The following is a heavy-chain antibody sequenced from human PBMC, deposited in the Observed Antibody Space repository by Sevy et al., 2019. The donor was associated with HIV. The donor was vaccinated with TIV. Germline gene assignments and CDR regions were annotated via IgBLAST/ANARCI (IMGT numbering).Heavy chain of an antibody. V-gene: IGHV1-18*01. D-gene: IGHD2-2*01. CDR1: GYTFTSYG. CDR2: ISAYNGNT. J-gene: IGHJ5*02. Sequence: ASVKVSCKASGYTFTSYGISWVRQAPGQGLEWMGWISAYNGNTNYAQKLQGRVTMTTDTSTSTAYMGLRSLRSDDTAVYYCARDEIALVPAARFDPWGQGTLVTVSS. CDR3: ARDEIALVPAARFDP.